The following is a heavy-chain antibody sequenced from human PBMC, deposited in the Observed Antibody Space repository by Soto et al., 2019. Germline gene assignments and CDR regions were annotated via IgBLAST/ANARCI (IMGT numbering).Heavy chain of an antibody. J-gene: IGHJ4*02. CDR3: IVRYPYYFDY. CDR2: IKSKADDGKT. D-gene: IGHD2-21*01. Sequence: EVQLVESGGGLVKPGGSLRLSCAASGFTFSNAWMNWVRQAPGKGLEWVGRIKSKADDGKTDYAAPVKGRFTISRDDSKHSLSLQMNSLKTADTAVYYCIVRYPYYFDYWGQGTLVTVSS. V-gene: IGHV3-15*07. CDR1: GFTFSNAW.